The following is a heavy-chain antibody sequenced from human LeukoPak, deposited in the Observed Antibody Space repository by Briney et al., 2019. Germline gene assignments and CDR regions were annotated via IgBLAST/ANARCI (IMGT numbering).Heavy chain of an antibody. CDR1: GASISSSRW. J-gene: IGHJ2*01. Sequence: KSSETLSLTCAVSGASISSSRWWTWVRQPPGKGLEWIGEINHSGSTNYNPSLKSRVTISVDTSKNQFSLKLSSVTAADTAVYYCARDIVGATKGLWYFDLWGRGTLVTVSS. CDR2: INHSGST. CDR3: ARDIVGATKGLWYFDL. D-gene: IGHD1-26*01. V-gene: IGHV4-4*02.